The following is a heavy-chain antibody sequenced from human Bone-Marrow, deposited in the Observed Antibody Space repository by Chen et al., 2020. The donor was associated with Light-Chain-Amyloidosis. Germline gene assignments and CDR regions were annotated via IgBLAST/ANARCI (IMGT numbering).Heavy chain of an antibody. J-gene: IGHJ4*02. Sequence: QVQLQESGPGLVRPSETLSLTCTVSSGSITNYYWTWIRQPPGKGLEWIGYIYFSGTTNYNPSLKSRVTISVDTSKNQCSLKLTSVTAADTAVYYCASSDYGSGSYYFDYWGQGSLVTVSS. CDR1: SGSITNYY. D-gene: IGHD3-10*01. V-gene: IGHV4-59*01. CDR3: ASSDYGSGSYYFDY. CDR2: IYFSGTT.